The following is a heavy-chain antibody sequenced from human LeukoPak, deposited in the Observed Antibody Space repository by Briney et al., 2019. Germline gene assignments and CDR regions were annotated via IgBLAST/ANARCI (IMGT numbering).Heavy chain of an antibody. Sequence: ASVKVSCKASGYTFTSYDINWVRQATGQGLEWMGWMNPNSGNTGYAQKFQGRVTMTRNTSISTAYMELSSLRSEDTAVYYCARGRSHRYYYGSGSYLVGYWVQGTLVTVSS. CDR2: MNPNSGNT. CDR3: ARGRSHRYYYGSGSYLVGY. V-gene: IGHV1-8*01. CDR1: GYTFTSYD. J-gene: IGHJ4*02. D-gene: IGHD3-10*01.